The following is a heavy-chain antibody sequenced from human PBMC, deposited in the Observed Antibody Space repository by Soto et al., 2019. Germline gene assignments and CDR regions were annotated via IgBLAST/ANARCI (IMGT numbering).Heavy chain of an antibody. J-gene: IGHJ4*02. CDR2: ISAYNGNT. V-gene: IGHV1-18*01. D-gene: IGHD3-10*01. CDR3: ARAKITMVRGVIIGDDY. Sequence: ASVKVSCKASGYTFTSYGISWVRQAPGQGLEWMGWISAYNGNTNYAQKLQGRVTMTTDTSTSTAYMERRSLRSDDTAVYYCARAKITMVRGVIIGDDYWGQGTLVTVSS. CDR1: GYTFTSYG.